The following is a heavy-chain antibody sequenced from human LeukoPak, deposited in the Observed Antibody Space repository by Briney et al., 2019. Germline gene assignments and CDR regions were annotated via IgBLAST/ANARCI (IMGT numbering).Heavy chain of an antibody. CDR3: ASSRITMVRGYNWFDP. D-gene: IGHD3-10*01. CDR2: MNPNSGNT. Sequence: PGESLKVSCKASGYTFTSYDINWVRQATGQGLEWMGWMNPNSGNTGYAQKFQGRVTMTRNTSISTAYMELSSLRSEDTAVYYCASSRITMVRGYNWFDPWGQGTLVTVSS. V-gene: IGHV1-8*01. J-gene: IGHJ5*02. CDR1: GYTFTSYD.